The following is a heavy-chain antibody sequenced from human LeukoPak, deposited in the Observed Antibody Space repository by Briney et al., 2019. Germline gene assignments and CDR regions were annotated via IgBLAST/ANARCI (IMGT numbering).Heavy chain of an antibody. CDR1: GYSFTSDW. CDR2: VHPRDSNT. Sequence: GESLKISCKGSGYSFTSDWVGWVRQMPGKGLEWMGIVHPRDSNTVYSPSFQGQVTMSADKSISTAYLQWSSLKASDTAMYYCARSTYYDFWSGYYTHYFDYWGQGTLVTVSS. J-gene: IGHJ4*02. V-gene: IGHV5-51*01. CDR3: ARSTYYDFWSGYYTHYFDY. D-gene: IGHD3-3*01.